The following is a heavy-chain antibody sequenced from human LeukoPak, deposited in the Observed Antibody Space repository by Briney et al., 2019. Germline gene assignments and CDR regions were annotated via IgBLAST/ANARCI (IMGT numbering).Heavy chain of an antibody. CDR3: AGHRGAMVFDY. Sequence: SETLSLTCTVSGGSISSGSYYWSWIRQPSGKGLEWIGRIYTSGSTNYNPSLKSRVTISVDTSKNQFSLKLSSVTAADTAVYYCAGHRGAMVFDYWGQGTLVTVSS. J-gene: IGHJ4*02. CDR2: IYTSGST. V-gene: IGHV4-61*02. D-gene: IGHD3-10*01. CDR1: GGSISSGSYY.